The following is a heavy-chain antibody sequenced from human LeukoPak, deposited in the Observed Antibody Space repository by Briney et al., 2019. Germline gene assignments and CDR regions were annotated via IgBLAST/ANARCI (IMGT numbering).Heavy chain of an antibody. CDR1: GYTFTSYG. CDR2: ISAYNGNT. Sequence: ASVKVSCKASGYTFTSYGISWVRQAPGQGLEWMGWISAYNGNTNYAQKLQGRVTMTTDTSTSTAYMELRSLRSDDTAVYYCARDHSGYDSNQRGDYWGQGTLVTVSS. V-gene: IGHV1-18*01. D-gene: IGHD5-12*01. CDR3: ARDHSGYDSNQRGDY. J-gene: IGHJ4*02.